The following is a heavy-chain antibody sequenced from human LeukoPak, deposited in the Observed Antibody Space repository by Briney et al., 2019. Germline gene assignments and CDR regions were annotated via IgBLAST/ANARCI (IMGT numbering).Heavy chain of an antibody. Sequence: ASVKVSCKASGYTFVNYDINWVRQATGQGLEWMGWMNPNSGNTGYAQKFQGRVTMTRNTSISTAYMELSSLRSEDTAVYYCARPGRGYYDSSGYYEFDYWGQGTLVTVSS. D-gene: IGHD3-22*01. J-gene: IGHJ4*02. CDR2: MNPNSGNT. CDR3: ARPGRGYYDSSGYYEFDY. V-gene: IGHV1-8*01. CDR1: GYTFVNYD.